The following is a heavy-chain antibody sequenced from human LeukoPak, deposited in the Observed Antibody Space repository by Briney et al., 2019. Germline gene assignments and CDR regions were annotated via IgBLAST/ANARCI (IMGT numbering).Heavy chain of an antibody. V-gene: IGHV4-59*01. CDR1: GGSISSYD. CDR2: NYYSWST. J-gene: IGHJ4*02. Sequence: SETLSLTCTVSGGSISSYDWSWIRQPPGKGLECIRPNYYSWSTNYDPSLKSRVTISVDTSKSQFSLKLSSVTAADTAVYYCAKARYYFDYWGQGTLVTVSS. CDR3: AKARYYFDY.